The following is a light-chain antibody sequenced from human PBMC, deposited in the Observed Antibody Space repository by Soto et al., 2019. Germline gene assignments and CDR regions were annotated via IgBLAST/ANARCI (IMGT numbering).Light chain of an antibody. Sequence: QAVVTQEPSLTVSPGGTVTLTCGSSTGAVTSGHYPYWFQQKPSQAPRTLIYDTSNKHSWTPARFSGSLLGGKAALTLSGAQPEDEAEYYCILVYSGGVVFGGGTKLTVL. V-gene: IGLV7-46*01. CDR2: DTS. CDR3: ILVYSGGVV. J-gene: IGLJ2*01. CDR1: TGAVTSGHY.